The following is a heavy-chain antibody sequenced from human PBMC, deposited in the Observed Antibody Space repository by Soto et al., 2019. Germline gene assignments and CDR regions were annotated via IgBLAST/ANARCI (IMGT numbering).Heavy chain of an antibody. D-gene: IGHD1-1*01. V-gene: IGHV3-30*18. Sequence: GGSLRLSCAASGFTFSSYGMHWVRQAPGKGLEWVAVISYDGSNKYYADSVKGRFTISRDNSKNTLYLQMNSLRAEDTAVYYCAKDGYNWNDLGYYGMDVWGQGTTVTVSS. CDR1: GFTFSSYG. CDR3: AKDGYNWNDLGYYGMDV. J-gene: IGHJ6*02. CDR2: ISYDGSNK.